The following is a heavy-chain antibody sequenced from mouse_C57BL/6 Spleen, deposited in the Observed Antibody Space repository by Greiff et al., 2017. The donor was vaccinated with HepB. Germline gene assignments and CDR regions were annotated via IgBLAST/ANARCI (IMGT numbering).Heavy chain of an antibody. Sequence: QVQLQQPGAELVMPGASVKLSCKASGYTFTSYWMHWVKQRPGQGLEWIGEIDPSDSYTNYNQKFKGKSTLTVDKSSSTAYMQLSSLTSEDSAVYYCAKGYEFDYWGQGTTLTVSS. CDR2: IDPSDSYT. D-gene: IGHD2-2*01. V-gene: IGHV1-69*01. CDR3: AKGYEFDY. CDR1: GYTFTSYW. J-gene: IGHJ2*01.